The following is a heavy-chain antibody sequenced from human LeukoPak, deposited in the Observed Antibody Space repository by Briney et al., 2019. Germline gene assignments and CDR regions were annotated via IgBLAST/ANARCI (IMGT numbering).Heavy chain of an antibody. CDR3: IIAPGLFAFET. V-gene: IGHV3-15*07. CDR2: IKSKTDGGTT. CDR1: DFTLTNAW. J-gene: IGHJ3*02. D-gene: IGHD6-13*01. Sequence: GGSLRLSCAASDFTLTNAWVNWIRQAPVEGLEWVGRIKSKTDGGTTDYATPVNGRFTISRDDSTNTVHLQMDSLKTEDTAVYFCIIAPGLFAFETWGQGTMVTVSS.